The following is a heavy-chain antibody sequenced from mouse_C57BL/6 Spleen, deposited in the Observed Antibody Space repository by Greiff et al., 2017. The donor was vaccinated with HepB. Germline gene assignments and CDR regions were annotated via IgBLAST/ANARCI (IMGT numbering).Heavy chain of an antibody. Sequence: EVKLMESGPGLVKPSQSLSLTCSVTGYSITSGYYWNWIRQFPGNKLEWMGYISYDGSNNYNPSLKNRISITRDTSKNQFFLKLNSVTTEDTATYYCARDGGYYSWFAYWGQGTLVTVSA. J-gene: IGHJ3*01. CDR3: ARDGGYYSWFAY. CDR2: ISYDGSN. CDR1: GYSITSGYY. V-gene: IGHV3-6*01. D-gene: IGHD2-3*01.